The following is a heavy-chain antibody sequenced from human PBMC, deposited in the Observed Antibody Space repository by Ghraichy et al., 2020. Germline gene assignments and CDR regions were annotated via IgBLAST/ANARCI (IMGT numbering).Heavy chain of an antibody. CDR2: IKQDGSEK. V-gene: IGHV3-7*03. J-gene: IGHJ6*03. CDR1: GFTFSSYW. D-gene: IGHD7-27*01. CDR3: ARDLGVSMDV. Sequence: GESLNISCAASGFTFSSYWMSWVRQAPGKGLEWVANIKQDGSEKYYVDSVKGRFTISRDNAKNSLYLQMNSLRAEDTAVYYCARDLGVSMDVWGKGTTVTVSS.